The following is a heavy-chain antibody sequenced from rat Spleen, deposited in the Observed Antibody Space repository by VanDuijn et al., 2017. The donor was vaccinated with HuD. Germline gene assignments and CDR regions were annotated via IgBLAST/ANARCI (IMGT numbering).Heavy chain of an antibody. J-gene: IGHJ2*01. CDR3: ARQWDY. V-gene: IGHV5-7*01. Sequence: EVQLVESDGGLVQPGRSLKLSCAASGFTFSDYYMAWVRQAPAKGLEWVATISYDDSRTYYRDSVKGRFTISRDNGKSTLYLEMDSLRSEDMASYYCARQWDYWGQGVMVTVSS. CDR2: ISYDDSRT. CDR1: GFTFSDYY.